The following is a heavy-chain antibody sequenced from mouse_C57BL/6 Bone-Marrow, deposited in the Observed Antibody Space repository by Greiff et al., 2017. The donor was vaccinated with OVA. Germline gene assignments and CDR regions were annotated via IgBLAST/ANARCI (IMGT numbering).Heavy chain of an antibody. J-gene: IGHJ1*03. V-gene: IGHV1-82*01. CDR1: GYAFSSSW. CDR2: IYPGDGDT. CDR3: AREGFPYWYFDV. Sequence: VQLQQSGPELVKPGASVKISCKASGYAFSSSWMNWVKPRPGKGLEWIGRIYPGDGDTNYNGKFKGKATLTADKYSSTAYMQLSSLTSEDSAVYFCAREGFPYWYFDVWGTGTTLTVSS.